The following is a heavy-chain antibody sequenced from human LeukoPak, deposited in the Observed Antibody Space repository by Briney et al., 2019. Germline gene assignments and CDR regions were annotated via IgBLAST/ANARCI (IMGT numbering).Heavy chain of an antibody. CDR1: GGSFSGYY. CDR3: ARHLRGSHFDY. V-gene: IGHV4-34*01. J-gene: IGHJ4*02. Sequence: SETLSLTCAVYGGSFSGYYWSWIRQPPGKGLEWIGEINHSGSTNYNPSLRSRVTISVDTSKNQFSLKLSSVTAADTAYYYCARHLRGSHFDYWGQGTLVTVSS. D-gene: IGHD5-24*01. CDR2: INHSGST.